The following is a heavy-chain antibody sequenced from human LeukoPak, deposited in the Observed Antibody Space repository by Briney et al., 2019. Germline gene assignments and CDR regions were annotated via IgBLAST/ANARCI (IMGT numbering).Heavy chain of an antibody. CDR2: ISGSGGST. CDR3: AKGQVVPAAINYFDY. V-gene: IGHV3-23*01. CDR1: GFTFSSYA. Sequence: GGSLRLSCAASGFTFSSYAMSWVRQAPGKGLEWVSAISGSGGSTYYADSVKGRFTISRDNSKNTLYLQINSLRAEDTAVYYCAKGQVVPAAINYFDYWGQGTLVTVSS. J-gene: IGHJ4*02. D-gene: IGHD2-2*01.